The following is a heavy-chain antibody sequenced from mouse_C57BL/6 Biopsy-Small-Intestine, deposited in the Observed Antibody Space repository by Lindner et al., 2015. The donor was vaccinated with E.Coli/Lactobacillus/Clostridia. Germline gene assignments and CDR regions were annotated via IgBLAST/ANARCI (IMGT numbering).Heavy chain of an antibody. Sequence: SVKVSCKASGSMFSDFYIHWVRQAPGKGLEWMAWIDPKTGVTKYAQKFEGRVTMTRDTSINTAYMELNRLKSDDTAVYYCARHFGMVKDYYYLYGMYVWGQGTTVTVSS. CDR1: GSMFSDFY. CDR3: ARHFGMVKDYYYLYGMYV. CDR2: IDPKTGVT. J-gene: IGHJ1*01. V-gene: IGHV14-2*02. D-gene: IGHD1-1*01.